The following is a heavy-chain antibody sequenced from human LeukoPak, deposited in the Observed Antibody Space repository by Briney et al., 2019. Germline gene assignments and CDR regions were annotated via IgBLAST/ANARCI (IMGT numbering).Heavy chain of an antibody. J-gene: IGHJ3*02. V-gene: IGHV4-59*01. CDR3: ARGQRYYDSSGYPGYAFDI. CDR2: IYYSGST. Sequence: PSETLSLTCTVSGGSISSYYWSWIRQPPGKGLEWIGYIYYSGSTNYNPSLKSRVTISVDTSKNQFSLKLSSVTAADTAVYYCARGQRYYDSSGYPGYAFDIWGQGTMVTVSS. D-gene: IGHD3-22*01. CDR1: GGSISSYY.